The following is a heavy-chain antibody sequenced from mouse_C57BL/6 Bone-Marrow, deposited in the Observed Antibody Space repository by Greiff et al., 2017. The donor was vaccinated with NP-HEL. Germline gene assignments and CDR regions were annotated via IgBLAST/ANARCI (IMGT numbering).Heavy chain of an antibody. CDR3: ARGGGPAWFAY. V-gene: IGHV1-19*01. CDR1: GYTFTDYY. CDR2: INPYNGGT. Sequence: EVQLVESGPVLVKPGASVKMSCKASGYTFTDYYMNWVKQSHGKSLEWIGVINPYNGGTSYNQKFKGKATLTVDKSSSTAYMELNSLTSEDSAVYDCARGGGPAWFAYWGQGTLVTVSA. D-gene: IGHD1-1*02. J-gene: IGHJ3*01.